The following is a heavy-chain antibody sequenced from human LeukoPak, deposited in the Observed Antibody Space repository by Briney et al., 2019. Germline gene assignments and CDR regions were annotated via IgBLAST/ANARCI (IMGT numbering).Heavy chain of an antibody. CDR3: TTVGASPCVGGDCYFIDH. V-gene: IGHV3-15*01. CDR1: GFTFSSYE. D-gene: IGHD2-21*02. Sequence: GGSQRHSCAASGFTFSSYEMNWVRQAPGKGLEWVGRIKSKADGGTADYAAPVTGRFSISRDDSKNTLYLQLNSLKSEDTGVYFCTTVGASPCVGGDCYFIDHWGQGSRVTVSS. CDR2: IKSKADGGTA. J-gene: IGHJ4*02.